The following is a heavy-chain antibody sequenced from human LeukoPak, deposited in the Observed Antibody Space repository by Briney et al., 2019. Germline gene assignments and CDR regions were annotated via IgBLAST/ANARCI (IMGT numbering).Heavy chain of an antibody. J-gene: IGHJ5*02. CDR3: ARAAVVGVSGWYDP. D-gene: IGHD2-15*01. Sequence: GGSLRLSCAASGFTFSDHYMSWMRQAPGKGLEWVSYISGSGSTTHCADSVKGRFTISRDNAKNSLYLQMNSLRADDTAVYYCARAAVVGVSGWYDPWGQGTLVTVSS. V-gene: IGHV3-11*04. CDR2: ISGSGSTT. CDR1: GFTFSDHY.